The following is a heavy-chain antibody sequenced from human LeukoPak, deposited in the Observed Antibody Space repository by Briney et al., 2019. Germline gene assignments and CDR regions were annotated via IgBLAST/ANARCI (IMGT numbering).Heavy chain of an antibody. Sequence: GGSLRLSCAASGFTFSSYAMTWVRQAPGKGLEWVSSISGTGGSTFYADSVKGRFTIPRDNSKNTLYLQMNSLRAEDTAIYYCAKEREAYCSGGSCYGSDKLFPADFWGQGSLVTVSS. CDR1: GFTFSSYA. D-gene: IGHD2-15*01. J-gene: IGHJ4*02. V-gene: IGHV3-23*01. CDR3: AKEREAYCSGGSCYGSDKLFPADF. CDR2: ISGTGGST.